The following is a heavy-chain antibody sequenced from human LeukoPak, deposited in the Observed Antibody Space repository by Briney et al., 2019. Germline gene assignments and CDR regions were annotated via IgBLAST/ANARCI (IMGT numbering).Heavy chain of an antibody. Sequence: SETLSLTCTVSGGSISSYYWSWIRQPPGKGLEWIGYIYYSGSTNYSPSLMSRVTISVDTSKNQFSLKLSSVTAADTAVYYCARVGGLYYFDYWGQGILVTVSS. D-gene: IGHD3-16*01. J-gene: IGHJ4*02. CDR2: IYYSGST. V-gene: IGHV4-59*01. CDR3: ARVGGLYYFDY. CDR1: GGSISSYY.